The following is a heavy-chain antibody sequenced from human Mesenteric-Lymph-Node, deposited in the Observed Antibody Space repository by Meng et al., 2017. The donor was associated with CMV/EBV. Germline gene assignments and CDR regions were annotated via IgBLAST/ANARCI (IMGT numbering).Heavy chain of an antibody. V-gene: IGHV3-21*01. CDR2: ISSSSSYI. CDR3: ARGRRTH. Sequence: GESLKISCAASGFTLSSYSMNWVRQAPGKGLEWVSSISSSSSYIYYADSVKGRFTISRDNAKNSLYLQMNSLRAEDTAVYYCARGRRTHWGQGTLVTVSS. CDR1: GFTLSSYS. J-gene: IGHJ4*02.